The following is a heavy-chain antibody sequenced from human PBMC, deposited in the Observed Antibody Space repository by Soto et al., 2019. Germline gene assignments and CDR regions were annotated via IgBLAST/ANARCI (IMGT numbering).Heavy chain of an antibody. J-gene: IGHJ6*02. CDR2: ILPIFGTT. CDR1: GGTFNTYN. CDR3: ARDETGDSYYYYYGMDV. D-gene: IGHD7-27*01. Sequence: QVQLVQSGAEVKKPGSSVKVSCKASGGTFNTYNITWVRQAPGQGLEWTGGILPIFGTTNYAQRFQGRVTITADDSTSTAYMELSSLRSEDTAVYYCARDETGDSYYYYYGMDVWGQGTTVTVTS. V-gene: IGHV1-69*01.